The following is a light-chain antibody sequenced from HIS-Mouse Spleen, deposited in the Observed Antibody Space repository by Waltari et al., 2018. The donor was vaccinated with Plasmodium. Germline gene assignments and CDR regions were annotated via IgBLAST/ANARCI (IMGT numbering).Light chain of an antibody. Sequence: AIWMTQSPSLLPASTGDRVTISCRISQGISSYLAWYQQKPGKAPELLIYAASTLQSGVPSRFSGSGSGTDFTLTISCLQSEDFATYYCQQYYSFPYTFGQGTKLEIK. J-gene: IGKJ2*01. CDR1: QGISSY. CDR3: QQYYSFPYT. V-gene: IGKV1D-8*02. CDR2: AAS.